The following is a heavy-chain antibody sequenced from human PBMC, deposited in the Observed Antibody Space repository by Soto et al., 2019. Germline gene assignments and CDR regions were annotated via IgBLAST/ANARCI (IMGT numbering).Heavy chain of an antibody. J-gene: IGHJ4*02. Sequence: GSLSPSCAASGFTFNSYAMSWVRQAPGEGLGWVSGIGSTDDNTYYEDSVTGPLTTSRDHSNNTLYLQTNSHTAEDTAVYYGVKEAYGDNVGHLGQGTLGTRLL. CDR1: GFTFNSYA. V-gene: IGHV3-23*01. CDR3: VKEAYGDNVGH. D-gene: IGHD4-17*01. CDR2: IGSTDDNT.